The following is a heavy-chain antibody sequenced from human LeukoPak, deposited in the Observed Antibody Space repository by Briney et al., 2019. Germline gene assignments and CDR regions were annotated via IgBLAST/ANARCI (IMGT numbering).Heavy chain of an antibody. CDR3: AKANWVSNADAVW. CDR2: IRGGDET. V-gene: IGHV3-23*01. J-gene: IGHJ4*02. D-gene: IGHD1-1*01. Sequence: PGGSLRLSCAASGFSFSNYAMSWVRQAPARGPEWVSSIRGGDETFYADSVKGRFTLSRDDSRNTVYLQLNNLRVEDTAIYYCAKANWVSNADAVWWGQGTQVTVSS. CDR1: GFSFSNYA.